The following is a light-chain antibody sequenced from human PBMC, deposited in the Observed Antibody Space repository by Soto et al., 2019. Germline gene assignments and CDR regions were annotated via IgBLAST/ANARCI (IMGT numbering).Light chain of an antibody. V-gene: IGLV2-14*03. CDR2: DVN. Sequence: QSALTQPASVSGSPGQSIAISCTGTSSDFGGYNYVSWYQQHPGKAPKLMIYDVNNRPSGVSNRFSGSKSGNTASLTISGLQAEDEADYYCCSYTTSSTYVFGTGTKGTVL. J-gene: IGLJ1*01. CDR1: SSDFGGYNY. CDR3: CSYTTSSTYV.